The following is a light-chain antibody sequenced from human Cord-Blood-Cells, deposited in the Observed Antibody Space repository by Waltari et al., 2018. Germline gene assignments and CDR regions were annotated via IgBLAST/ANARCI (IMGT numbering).Light chain of an antibody. CDR3: MQALQTPYT. CDR1: QSLLHSNGYNY. J-gene: IGKJ2*01. Sequence: DIVMTQSPLSLPVTPGEPASIPCRSSQSLLHSNGYNYLDWYLQKRGQSPQLLIYLGSNRASGVPDRFSGSGSGTDFTLKISRVEAEDVGVYYCMQALQTPYTFGQGTKLEIK. V-gene: IGKV2-28*01. CDR2: LGS.